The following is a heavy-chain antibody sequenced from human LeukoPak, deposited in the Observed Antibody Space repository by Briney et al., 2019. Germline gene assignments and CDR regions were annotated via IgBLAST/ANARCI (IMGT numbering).Heavy chain of an antibody. D-gene: IGHD2-15*01. CDR1: GYTLTELS. Sequence: GSVKVSCKVSGYTLTELSMHWVRQAPGKGLEWMGGFDPEDGETIYAQKFQGRVTMTEDTSTDTAYMELSSLRSEDTAVYYCATALGYYCSGGSCYDYWGQGTLVTVSS. J-gene: IGHJ4*02. V-gene: IGHV1-24*01. CDR3: ATALGYYCSGGSCYDY. CDR2: FDPEDGET.